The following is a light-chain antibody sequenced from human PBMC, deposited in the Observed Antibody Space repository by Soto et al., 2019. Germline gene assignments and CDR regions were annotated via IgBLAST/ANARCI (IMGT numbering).Light chain of an antibody. CDR3: SSYAGSNNYV. Sequence: QSALTQPPSASGSPGQSVTISCTGTSSDVGGYNYVSWYQQHPGKAPKLIISEVSKRPSGVPDRFSGSKSGNTASLTVSGLQAEDEADYCCSSYAGSNNYVFGTGTKVTVL. CDR2: EVS. J-gene: IGLJ1*01. CDR1: SSDVGGYNY. V-gene: IGLV2-8*01.